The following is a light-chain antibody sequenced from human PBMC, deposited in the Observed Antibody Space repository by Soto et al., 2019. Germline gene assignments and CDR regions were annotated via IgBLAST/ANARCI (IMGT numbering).Light chain of an antibody. CDR1: QTISSW. V-gene: IGKV1-5*01. CDR2: DAS. Sequence: DIQMTQSPSTLSASVGDRVTITCRASQTISSWLAWYQQKPGKAPKLLIYDASSLESGVPSRFSGRGSGTQFTLTISSLQPDDFATYYCQQYHGSSGTFGQGTKV. CDR3: QQYHGSSGT. J-gene: IGKJ1*01.